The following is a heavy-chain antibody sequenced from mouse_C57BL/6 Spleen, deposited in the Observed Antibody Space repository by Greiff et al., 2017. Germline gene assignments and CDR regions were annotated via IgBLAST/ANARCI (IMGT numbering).Heavy chain of an antibody. CDR2: ILPGSGST. V-gene: IGHV1-9*01. CDR1: GYTFTGSW. D-gene: IGHD2-5*01. CDR3: ARFRLYYSNYVGAMDY. J-gene: IGHJ4*01. Sequence: VQLQQSGAELMKPGASVKLSCKATGYTFTGSWIEWVKQRPGHGLEWIGEILPGSGSTNYNEKFKGKATFTADTSSNTAYMQLSSLTTEDSAIYYWARFRLYYSNYVGAMDYWGQGTSVTVSS.